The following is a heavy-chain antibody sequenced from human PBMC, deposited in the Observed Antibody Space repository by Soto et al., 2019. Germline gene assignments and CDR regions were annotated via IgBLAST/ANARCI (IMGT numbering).Heavy chain of an antibody. CDR3: ARVGISPGQWLGMADY. Sequence: PGGSLRLSCAASGFTFSDYYMSWIRQAPGKGLEWVSYISSSSSYTNYADSVKGRFTISRDNAKNSLYLQMNSLSAEDTAVYYCARVGISPGQWLGMADYWGQGTLVTVSS. V-gene: IGHV3-11*06. D-gene: IGHD6-19*01. CDR2: ISSSSSYT. J-gene: IGHJ4*02. CDR1: GFTFSDYY.